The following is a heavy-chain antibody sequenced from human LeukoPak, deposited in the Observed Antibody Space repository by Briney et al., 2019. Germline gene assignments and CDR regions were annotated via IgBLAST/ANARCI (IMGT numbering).Heavy chain of an antibody. Sequence: SVNVSCKASGGTFSSYAISWVRQAPGQGLEWMGGIIPIFGTANYAQKFQGRVTITADESTSTAYMELSSLRSEDTAVYYCARDGESSYFWSREVTNLGGEPFVFWGQGTLVTVSS. V-gene: IGHV1-69*13. CDR2: IIPIFGTA. J-gene: IGHJ4*02. D-gene: IGHD4-11*01. CDR3: ARDGESSYFWSREVTNLGGEPFVF. CDR1: GGTFSSYA.